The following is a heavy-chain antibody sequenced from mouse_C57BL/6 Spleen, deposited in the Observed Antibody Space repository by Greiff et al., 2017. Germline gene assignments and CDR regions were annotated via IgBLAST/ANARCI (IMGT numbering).Heavy chain of an antibody. CDR2: IDPETGGT. CDR1: GYTFTDYE. J-gene: IGHJ2*01. CDR3: TKLGRGY. V-gene: IGHV1-15*01. Sequence: QVQLQQSGAELVRPGASVTLSCKASGYTFTDYEMHWVKQTPVHGLEWIGAIDPETGGTAYNQKFKGKAILTADKSSTTAYTELRSRTSEDAAVYYCTKLGRGYWGQGTTLTVSS. D-gene: IGHD4-1*01.